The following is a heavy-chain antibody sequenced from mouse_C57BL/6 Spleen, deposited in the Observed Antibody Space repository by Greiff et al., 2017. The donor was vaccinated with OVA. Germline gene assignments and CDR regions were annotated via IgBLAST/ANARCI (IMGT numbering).Heavy chain of an antibody. CDR1: GYTFTDYY. J-gene: IGHJ1*03. D-gene: IGHD2-5*01. Sequence: VQLQESGAELVRPGASVKLSCKASGYTFTDYYINWVKQRPGQGLEWIARIYPGSGNTYYNEKFKGQATLTAEKSSSTAYMQLSSLTSEDSAVFFVASRGYSNYEYFDVWGTGNTGTVSA. V-gene: IGHV1-76*01. CDR2: IYPGSGNT. CDR3: ASRGYSNYEYFDV.